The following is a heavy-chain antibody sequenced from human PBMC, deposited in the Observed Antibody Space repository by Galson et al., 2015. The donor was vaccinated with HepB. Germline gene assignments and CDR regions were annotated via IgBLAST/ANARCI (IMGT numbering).Heavy chain of an antibody. CDR1: GFIFSSYG. V-gene: IGHV3-30*18. J-gene: IGHJ4*02. Sequence: SLRLSCAASGFIFSSYGMHWVRQGPGKGLEWVALISDDGTKKYYADSVKGRFTMSRDNSKNTLYLQTNSLRAEDTALYYCAKERIVARRAPFDSWGQGTLVTVSS. CDR2: ISDDGTKK. CDR3: AKERIVARRAPFDS. D-gene: IGHD6-6*01.